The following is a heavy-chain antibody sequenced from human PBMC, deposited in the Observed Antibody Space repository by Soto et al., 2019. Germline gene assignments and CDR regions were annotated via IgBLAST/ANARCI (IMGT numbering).Heavy chain of an antibody. D-gene: IGHD6-13*01. Sequence: ASVKVSCKASGYTFTSYDINWVRQATGQGLEWMGWMNPNSGNTGYAQKFQGRVTMTRNTSISTAYMELSSLRSEDTAVYYCASTQSGIAAAGGGMDVWGQGTTVTVSS. CDR1: GYTFTSYD. V-gene: IGHV1-8*01. CDR2: MNPNSGNT. J-gene: IGHJ6*02. CDR3: ASTQSGIAAAGGGMDV.